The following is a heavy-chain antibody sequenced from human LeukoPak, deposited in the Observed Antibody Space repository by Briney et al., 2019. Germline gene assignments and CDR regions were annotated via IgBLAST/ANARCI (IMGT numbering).Heavy chain of an antibody. CDR1: GYTFTGYY. D-gene: IGHD3-9*01. Sequence: ASVKVSCKASGYTFTGYYMHWVRQAPGQGLEWMGWINPNSGGTNYAQKFQGRVTMTRDTSISTAHMELSRLRADDTAVYYCARSYDILTGYYPSYYYYYGMDVWGQGTTVTVSS. CDR3: ARSYDILTGYYPSYYYYYGMDV. V-gene: IGHV1-2*02. J-gene: IGHJ6*02. CDR2: INPNSGGT.